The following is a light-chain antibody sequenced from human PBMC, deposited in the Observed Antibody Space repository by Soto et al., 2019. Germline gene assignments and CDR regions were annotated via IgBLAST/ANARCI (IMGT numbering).Light chain of an antibody. Sequence: QSVLTQPRSVSGSPGQSVTISCTGTSSDVGGYNYVSWYQQHPGKAPKLMIYDVNKRPSGVPDRFSGSKSGNTASLTISGLQAEDEADYYCCSYAGSYTLVFGNGTKVTV. CDR2: DVN. CDR1: SSDVGGYNY. V-gene: IGLV2-11*01. J-gene: IGLJ1*01. CDR3: CSYAGSYTLV.